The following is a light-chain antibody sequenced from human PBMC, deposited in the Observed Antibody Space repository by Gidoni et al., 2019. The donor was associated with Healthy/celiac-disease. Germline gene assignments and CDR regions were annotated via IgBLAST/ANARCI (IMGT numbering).Light chain of an antibody. V-gene: IGKV3-11*01. Sequence: IVLTQSPVTLSLSPGERATLSCRASQRVHSYLAWYQQKPGQAPRLLIYDASNRATGIPARFSGSGSETDFALTISSLESEDFAVYYCQQRSNWPLTFXGXTKVEIK. CDR2: DAS. CDR1: QRVHSY. CDR3: QQRSNWPLT. J-gene: IGKJ4*01.